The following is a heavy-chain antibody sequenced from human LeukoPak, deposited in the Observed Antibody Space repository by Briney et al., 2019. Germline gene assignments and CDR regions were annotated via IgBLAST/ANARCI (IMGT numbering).Heavy chain of an antibody. CDR1: GGTFSSYA. V-gene: IGHV1-69*13. Sequence: ASVKVSCKASGGTFSSYAISWVRQAPGQGLEWMGGIIPIFGTANYAQKFQGRVTITADESTSTAYMELSSPRSEDTAVYYCAREEREYCGGDCNDAFDIWGQGTMVTVSS. D-gene: IGHD2-21*02. J-gene: IGHJ3*02. CDR2: IIPIFGTA. CDR3: AREEREYCGGDCNDAFDI.